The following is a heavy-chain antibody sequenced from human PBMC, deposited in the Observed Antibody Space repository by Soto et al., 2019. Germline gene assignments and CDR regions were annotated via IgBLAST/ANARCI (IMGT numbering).Heavy chain of an antibody. D-gene: IGHD5-18*01. CDR1: GGTFSSYA. Sequence: QVQLVQSGAEVKKPGSSVKVSCKASGGTFSSYAISWVRQAPGQGLEWMGGIIPIFGTANYAQKFQGRVTITADESTSTAYMELSSLRSEDTAVYYCARVLGYSYGYGGYYYGMDVWGQGTTVTVSS. J-gene: IGHJ6*02. CDR2: IIPIFGTA. CDR3: ARVLGYSYGYGGYYYGMDV. V-gene: IGHV1-69*12.